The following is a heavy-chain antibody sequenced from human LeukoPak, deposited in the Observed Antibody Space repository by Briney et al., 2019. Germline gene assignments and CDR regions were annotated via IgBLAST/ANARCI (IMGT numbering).Heavy chain of an antibody. D-gene: IGHD6-13*01. CDR2: ISSSGSTI. V-gene: IGHV3-11*01. Sequence: GRCLRLSCAVSGFTFSDYYMSWIRQAPGKGLEWVSYISSSGSTIYYADSVKGRFTISRDNAKNSLYLQMNSLRAEDTAVYYCARDEEAAAGIFDYWGQGTLVTVSS. CDR1: GFTFSDYY. CDR3: ARDEEAAAGIFDY. J-gene: IGHJ4*02.